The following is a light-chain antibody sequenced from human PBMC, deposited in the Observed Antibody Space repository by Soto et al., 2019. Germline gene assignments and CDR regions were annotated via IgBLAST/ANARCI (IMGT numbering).Light chain of an antibody. CDR2: DVS. CDR3: CSYAGSYTRV. V-gene: IGLV2-11*01. J-gene: IGLJ3*02. Sequence: QSALTQPRSVSGSPGQSVIISCTGTSSDVGGSKFVSWYQQHPGKAPKLMIFDVSKRPSGVPDRFSGSKSGNTASLTISGLQAEDEADYYCCSYAGSYTRVFGGGTKLTVL. CDR1: SSDVGGSKF.